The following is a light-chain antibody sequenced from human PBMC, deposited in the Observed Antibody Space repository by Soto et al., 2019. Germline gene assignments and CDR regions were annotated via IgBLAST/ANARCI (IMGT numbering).Light chain of an antibody. J-gene: IGKJ5*01. V-gene: IGKV3-15*01. Sequence: EIVMTQSPATLSVSPGERATLSCRASQSAGANLAWYQQKPGQAPRLLIHGVATRATGIPARFSGSGFGTEFTLTISSLQPEDFATYYCQQHGQWPITFGQGTRLEIK. CDR3: QQHGQWPIT. CDR1: QSAGAN. CDR2: GVA.